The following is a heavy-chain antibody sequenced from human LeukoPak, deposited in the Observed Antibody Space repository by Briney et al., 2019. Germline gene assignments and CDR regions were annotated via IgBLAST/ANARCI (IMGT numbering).Heavy chain of an antibody. CDR1: GGTFSSYA. Sequence: GASVKVSCKPSGGTFSSYAISWVRQAPGQGLEWMGRIIPILGIANYAQKFQGRVTITADKSTSTAYMELSSLRSEDTAVYYCATYGPNFDYWGQGTLVTVSS. D-gene: IGHD4-17*01. CDR2: IIPILGIA. V-gene: IGHV1-69*04. CDR3: ATYGPNFDY. J-gene: IGHJ4*02.